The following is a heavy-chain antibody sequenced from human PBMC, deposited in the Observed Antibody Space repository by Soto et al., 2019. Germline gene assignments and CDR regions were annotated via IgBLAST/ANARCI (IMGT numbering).Heavy chain of an antibody. CDR2: ISVSGGGA. CDR3: AKGIGYNYGTRECFDI. D-gene: IGHD5-18*01. J-gene: IGHJ3*02. V-gene: IGHV3-23*01. CDR1: GFTFSSYA. Sequence: EVQVLESGGGLIQPGGSLRLSCAASGFTFSSYAMSWVRQAPGKGLEWVSGISVSGGGAFYADSVKGRFTISRDNPKNTVFLHMSSLRGEDTAVYYCAKGIGYNYGTRECFDIWGQGTMVTVSS.